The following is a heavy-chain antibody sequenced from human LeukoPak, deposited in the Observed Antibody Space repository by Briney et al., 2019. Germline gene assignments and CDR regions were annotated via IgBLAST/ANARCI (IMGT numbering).Heavy chain of an antibody. D-gene: IGHD3-10*01. J-gene: IGHJ6*02. CDR3: ARGGRYYYGSGAVYYYGMDV. CDR1: GYTFTSYG. CDR2: ISAYNGNT. Sequence: ASVKVSCKASGYTFTSYGISWVRQAPGQGLEWMGWISAYNGNTNYAQKLQGRATMTTDTSTSTAHMELRSLRSDDTAVYYCARGGRYYYGSGAVYYYGMDVWGQGTTVTVSS. V-gene: IGHV1-18*01.